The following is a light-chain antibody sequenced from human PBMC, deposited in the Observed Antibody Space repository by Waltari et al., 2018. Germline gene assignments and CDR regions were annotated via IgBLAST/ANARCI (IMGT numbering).Light chain of an antibody. CDR3: CSYAGIVV. CDR1: SSDVGNYNL. J-gene: IGLJ2*01. Sequence: QSALTQPASVSGSPGQSITVSCTETSSDVGNYNLVSWYQQHPGTAPKLMIYEVSKRPSWVSNRFSGSQSGNTASLTISGLQAEDEADYYCCSYAGIVVFGGGTKLTVL. CDR2: EVS. V-gene: IGLV2-23*02.